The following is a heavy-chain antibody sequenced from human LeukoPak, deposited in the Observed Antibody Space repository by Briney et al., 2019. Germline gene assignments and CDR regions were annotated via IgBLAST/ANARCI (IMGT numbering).Heavy chain of an antibody. D-gene: IGHD7-27*01. CDR3: ATLNWGNLDF. J-gene: IGHJ4*02. CDR1: GFPFTSYR. CDR2: INQDGSEI. Sequence: GGSLRLSCAGSGFPFTSYRMNWVRQSPGKGLEWVANINQDGSEIYYADSVKGRFTLSRDNAENSVYLQMNNLRAEETAVYYCATLNWGNLDFWGQGTQVTVSS. V-gene: IGHV3-7*01.